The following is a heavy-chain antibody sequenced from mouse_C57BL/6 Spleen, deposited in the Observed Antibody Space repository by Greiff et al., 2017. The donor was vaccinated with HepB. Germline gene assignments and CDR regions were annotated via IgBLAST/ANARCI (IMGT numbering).Heavy chain of an antibody. CDR1: GFTFSDYY. Sequence: EVMLVESEGGLVQPGSSMKLSCTASGFTFSDYYMAWVRQVPEKGLEWVANINYDGSSTYYLDSLKSRFIISRDNAKNILYLQMSSLKSEDTATYYCARGEANWDSLYFDYWGQGTTLTVSS. D-gene: IGHD4-1*01. CDR2: INYDGSST. CDR3: ARGEANWDSLYFDY. J-gene: IGHJ2*01. V-gene: IGHV5-16*01.